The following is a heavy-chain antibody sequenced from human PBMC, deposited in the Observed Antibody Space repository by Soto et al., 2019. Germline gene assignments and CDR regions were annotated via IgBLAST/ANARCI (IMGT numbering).Heavy chain of an antibody. CDR3: AKDQSDLHWYFDL. CDR1: GFTFSSYA. V-gene: IGHV3-23*01. Sequence: EVQLLESGGGLVQPGGSLRLSCAASGFTFSSYAMSWVRQAPGKGLEWVSAISGSGGSTYYADSVKGRFTISRDNSKNTLYLQMNSLRDEDTAVYYCAKDQSDLHWYFDLWGRGTLVTVSS. CDR2: ISGSGGST. J-gene: IGHJ2*01.